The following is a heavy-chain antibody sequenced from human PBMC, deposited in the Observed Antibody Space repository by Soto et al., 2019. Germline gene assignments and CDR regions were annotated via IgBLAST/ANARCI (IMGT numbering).Heavy chain of an antibody. CDR3: ASCDGGPFGYYYMDV. D-gene: IGHD3-16*01. CDR1: GGSISSYY. CDR2: IYYSGST. V-gene: IGHV4-59*01. Sequence: SETLSLTCTVSGGSISSYYWSWIRQPPGKGLEWIGYIYYSGSTNYNPSLKSRVTISVDTSKNQFSLKLSSVTAADTAVYYCASCDGGPFGYYYMDVWGKGTTVTVSS. J-gene: IGHJ6*03.